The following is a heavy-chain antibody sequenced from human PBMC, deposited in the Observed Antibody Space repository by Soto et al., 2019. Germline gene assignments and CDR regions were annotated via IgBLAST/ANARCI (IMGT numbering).Heavy chain of an antibody. CDR3: ATGNHNFWSGNFDS. CDR1: RGTFINSA. CDR2: IIPIFGTV. D-gene: IGHD3-3*01. V-gene: IGHV1-69*12. Sequence: QVQLVQSGAEVKKPGSSVTVTCKASRGTFINSAISWVRQAPGQGLEWMGGIIPIFGTVNFAQKLQGRVTITADESTGTAYMELSGLRSEDTAIYYCATGNHNFWSGNFDSWGQGTQVTVSS. J-gene: IGHJ4*02.